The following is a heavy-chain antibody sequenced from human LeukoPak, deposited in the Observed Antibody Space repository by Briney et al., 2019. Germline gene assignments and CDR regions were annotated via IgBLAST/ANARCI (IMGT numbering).Heavy chain of an antibody. Sequence: PGRSLRLSCAASGFTFSSYAIHWVRQAPGKGLEWVAVISYDGSNKYYADSVKGRFTISRDNSKNTRYLQMNSLRAEDTAVYYCARDYGGGYSYGYYFDYWGQGTLVTVSS. CDR2: ISYDGSNK. CDR3: ARDYGGGYSYGYYFDY. D-gene: IGHD5-18*01. CDR1: GFTFSSYA. J-gene: IGHJ4*02. V-gene: IGHV3-30-3*01.